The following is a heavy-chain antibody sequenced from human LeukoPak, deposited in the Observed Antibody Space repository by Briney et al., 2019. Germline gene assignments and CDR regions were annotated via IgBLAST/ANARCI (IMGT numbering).Heavy chain of an antibody. CDR1: GGSFSGYY. D-gene: IGHD3-10*01. J-gene: IGHJ3*02. Sequence: SETLSLTCAVYGGSFSGYYWSWIRPPAGKGLEWIGRIYTSGSTNYNPSLKSRVTISVDTSKNQFSLKLSSVTAADTAVYYCARSDGYGLVGIWGRGTMVTVSS. V-gene: IGHV4-59*10. CDR3: ARSDGYGLVGI. CDR2: IYTSGST.